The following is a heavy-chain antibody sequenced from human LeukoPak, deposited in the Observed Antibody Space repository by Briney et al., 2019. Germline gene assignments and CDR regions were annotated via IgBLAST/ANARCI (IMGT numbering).Heavy chain of an antibody. Sequence: SETLSLTCAVSGGSISSNSYYWGWIRQPPGKGLEWIGSIYHSGSTYYNPSLKSRVTISVDTSKNQFSLKLSSVTAADTAVYYCARQITIFGVAFDAFDIWGQGTMVTVSS. CDR1: GGSISSNSYY. CDR3: ARQITIFGVAFDAFDI. D-gene: IGHD3-3*01. CDR2: IYHSGST. J-gene: IGHJ3*02. V-gene: IGHV4-39*01.